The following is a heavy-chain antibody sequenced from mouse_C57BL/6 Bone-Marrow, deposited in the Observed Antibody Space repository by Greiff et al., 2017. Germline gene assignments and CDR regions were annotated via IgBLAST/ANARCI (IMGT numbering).Heavy chain of an antibody. D-gene: IGHD2-4*01. CDR1: GYSFTDYN. CDR2: INPNYGTP. Sequence: EVQGVESGPELVKPGASVKISCKASGYSFTDYNMNWVKQSNGKSLEWIGVINPNYGTPSYNQKFKGKATLTVDQSSSPAYMQLNSLASEDSAVYYCARGYDYDDAMDYWGQGTSVTVSS. J-gene: IGHJ4*01. V-gene: IGHV1-39*01. CDR3: ARGYDYDDAMDY.